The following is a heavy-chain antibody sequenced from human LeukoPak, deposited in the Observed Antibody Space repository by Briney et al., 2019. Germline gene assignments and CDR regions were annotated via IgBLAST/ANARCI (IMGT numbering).Heavy chain of an antibody. CDR3: VRGEEYGDYNY. CDR1: GGTFISYA. J-gene: IGHJ4*02. CDR2: IIPIFGTA. Sequence: SVKVSCKASGGTFISYAISWVRQAPGQGLEWMGGIIPIFGTANYAQKFQGRVTITADESTSTAYMELSSLRSEDTAVYYCVRGEEYGDYNYWGQGTLVTVSS. V-gene: IGHV1-69*01. D-gene: IGHD4-17*01.